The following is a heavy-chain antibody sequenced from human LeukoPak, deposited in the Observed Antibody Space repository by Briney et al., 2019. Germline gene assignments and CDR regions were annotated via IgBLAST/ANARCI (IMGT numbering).Heavy chain of an antibody. CDR3: ARLGESYYYFDY. J-gene: IGHJ4*02. V-gene: IGHV4-39*01. Sequence: SETLYITCTVSGGSISSSSYYRGWIRQPPGKGLEWIGSIYYSGSTYYNPYRKSRVTISVDTSKNQFSLKLSSVTAADTAVYYCARLGESYYYFDYWGQGTLVTVSS. CDR2: IYYSGST. D-gene: IGHD1-26*01. CDR1: GGSISSSSYY.